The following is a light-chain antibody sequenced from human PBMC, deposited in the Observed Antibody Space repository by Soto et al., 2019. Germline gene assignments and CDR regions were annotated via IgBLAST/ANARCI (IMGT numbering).Light chain of an antibody. V-gene: IGLV2-23*01. CDR2: EGS. Sequence: LTQPASVSGSPGQSITISCTGTSSDVGSYNLVSWYQQHPGKAPKVMIYEGSKRPSGVSNRFSGSKSGNTASLTISGLQAEDEADYYCCSYAGSSTYVFGTGTKVTVL. CDR3: CSYAGSSTYV. CDR1: SSDVGSYNL. J-gene: IGLJ1*01.